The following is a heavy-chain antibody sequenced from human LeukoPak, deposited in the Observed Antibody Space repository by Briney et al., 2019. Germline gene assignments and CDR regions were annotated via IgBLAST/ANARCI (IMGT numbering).Heavy chain of an antibody. Sequence: GGSLRLSCAASGFTFSSYSMNWVRQAPGKGLEWVSSISSSSSYIYYADSVKGRFTISRDNAKNSLYLQMNSLRAEDTAVYYCATPLHRDYYTYYYYGMDVWGQGTTVTVSS. D-gene: IGHD2-21*02. CDR1: GFTFSSYS. V-gene: IGHV3-21*01. CDR3: ATPLHRDYYTYYYYGMDV. J-gene: IGHJ6*02. CDR2: ISSSSSYI.